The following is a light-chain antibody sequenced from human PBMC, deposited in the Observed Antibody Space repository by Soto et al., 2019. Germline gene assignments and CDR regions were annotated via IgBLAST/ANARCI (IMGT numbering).Light chain of an antibody. CDR3: QQYTRYLLT. Sequence: DIQMTQSPSTLSASVGDRVTITCRASQSISSGLAWYQQKPGKAPKPLSYDTSSLESGGPARFSGSGSGTAFYLTLSSLRPDDFATYYCQQYTRYLLTFRGGTKVEIK. CDR2: DTS. J-gene: IGKJ4*01. CDR1: QSISSG. V-gene: IGKV1-5*01.